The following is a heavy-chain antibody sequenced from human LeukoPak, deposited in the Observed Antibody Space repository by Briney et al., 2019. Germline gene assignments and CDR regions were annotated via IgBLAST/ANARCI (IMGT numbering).Heavy chain of an antibody. D-gene: IGHD3-22*01. J-gene: IGHJ4*02. CDR1: GFTVSSNY. CDR2: ISSSSSTI. Sequence: PGGSLRLSCAASGFTVSSNYMSWVRQAPGKGLEWVSYISSSSSTIYYADSVKGRFTVSRDNAKSSLYLQLDSLRDDDTAVYYCARDRSGGYYGNSDYWGQGTLVTVSS. CDR3: ARDRSGGYYGNSDY. V-gene: IGHV3-48*02.